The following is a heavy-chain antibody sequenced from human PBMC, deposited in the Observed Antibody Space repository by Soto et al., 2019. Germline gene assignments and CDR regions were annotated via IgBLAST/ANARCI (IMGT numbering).Heavy chain of an antibody. CDR1: GYTFTGYY. Sequence: SCKASGYTFTGYYMHWVRQAPGKGLEWVAVISYDGKKIFYAGSVKGRFNISRDDSKNTLYLEMNNMSPDDTAVYYCAKDGRIAVAATGWLDPWGQGTLVTVSS. CDR2: ISYDGKKI. V-gene: IGHV3-30*18. J-gene: IGHJ5*02. D-gene: IGHD6-19*01. CDR3: AKDGRIAVAATGWLDP.